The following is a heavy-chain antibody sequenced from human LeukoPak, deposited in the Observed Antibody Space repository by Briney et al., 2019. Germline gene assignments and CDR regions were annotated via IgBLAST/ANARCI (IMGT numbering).Heavy chain of an antibody. D-gene: IGHD3-22*01. CDR2: ISSSSSTI. J-gene: IGHJ4*02. Sequence: PGGSLRLSCAASGFTFSSYSMNWVRQAPGKGLEWVSYISSSSSTIYYADSVKGRFTISRDNAKNSLYLQMNSLRAEDMALYYCAKSDTPYYYDSSGYYSYWGQGTLVTVSS. V-gene: IGHV3-48*04. CDR1: GFTFSSYS. CDR3: AKSDTPYYYDSSGYYSY.